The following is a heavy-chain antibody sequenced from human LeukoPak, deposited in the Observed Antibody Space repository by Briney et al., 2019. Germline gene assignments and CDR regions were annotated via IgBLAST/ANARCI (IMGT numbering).Heavy chain of an antibody. J-gene: IGHJ6*02. V-gene: IGHV3-21*01. CDR1: GFSFNSYT. CDR3: VRDVSQRIGMDV. Sequence: GSLRLSCLASGFSFNSYTMNWVREAPGKGLEWVSTISPVSSYTWYAESVKGRFTISRDNPKNSLYLQMDSLRAEDTAVYYCVRDVSQRIGMDVWGQGTTVTVSS. D-gene: IGHD2/OR15-2a*01. CDR2: ISPVSSYT.